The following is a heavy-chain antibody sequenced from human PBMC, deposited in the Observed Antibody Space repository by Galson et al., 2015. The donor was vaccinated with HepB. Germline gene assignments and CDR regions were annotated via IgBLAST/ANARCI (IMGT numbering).Heavy chain of an antibody. D-gene: IGHD6-13*01. CDR1: GRPIRSGAYY. J-gene: IGHJ4*02. CDR3: ARDPVNSSSWPY. V-gene: IGHV4-31*03. CDR2: IYYTGGA. Sequence: QVQLQESGPGLEKPSQTLSITCTVYGRPIRSGAYYWTWIRQHPGKGLEWIGHIYYTGGAYYNPSLKGRVSISMDTSKNQFSLRLSSVTAADTATYFCARDPVNSSSWPYWGQGTLVTVSS.